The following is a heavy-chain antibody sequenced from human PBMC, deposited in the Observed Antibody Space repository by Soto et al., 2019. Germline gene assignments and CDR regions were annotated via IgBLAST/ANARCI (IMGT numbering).Heavy chain of an antibody. Sequence: QVQLQQWGAGLLKPSETLSLTCGVYGGSFSGYYWSWIRQPPGKGLEWIGEINHSGSTNYNPSLKSRVTISVDTSKNQFSLKLSSVTAADTAVYYCARLSGYSSSWYSDYWGQGTLVTVSS. CDR1: GGSFSGYY. J-gene: IGHJ4*02. CDR2: INHSGST. D-gene: IGHD6-13*01. CDR3: ARLSGYSSSWYSDY. V-gene: IGHV4-34*01.